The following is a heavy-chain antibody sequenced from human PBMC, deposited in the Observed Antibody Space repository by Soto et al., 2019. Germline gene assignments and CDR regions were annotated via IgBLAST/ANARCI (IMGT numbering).Heavy chain of an antibody. CDR1: GFTFSSYD. CDR2: IGTAGDT. CDR3: ARDGGMVRGGSSAFDI. V-gene: IGHV3-13*01. D-gene: IGHD3-10*01. Sequence: EVQLVESGGGLVQPGGSLRLSCAASGFTFSSYDMHWVRQATGKGLEWVSAIGTAGDTYYPGSVKGRFTISRENAKNSLYIQMNSLRAGDTAVYYCARDGGMVRGGSSAFDIWGQGTMVTVSS. J-gene: IGHJ3*02.